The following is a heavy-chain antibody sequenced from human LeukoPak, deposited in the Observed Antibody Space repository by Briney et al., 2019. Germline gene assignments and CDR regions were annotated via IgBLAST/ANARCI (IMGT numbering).Heavy chain of an antibody. Sequence: ASVKVSCKASGYTFTTLDINWVRQATGQGLEWMGWINPNSGNTGSAQRFQGRVTITRDTSISTAYMELSSLTSEDTAVYYCARVHRSNYVDWFDPWGQGTLVTVSS. CDR1: GYTFTTLD. J-gene: IGHJ5*02. D-gene: IGHD4-11*01. V-gene: IGHV1-8*03. CDR2: INPNSGNT. CDR3: ARVHRSNYVDWFDP.